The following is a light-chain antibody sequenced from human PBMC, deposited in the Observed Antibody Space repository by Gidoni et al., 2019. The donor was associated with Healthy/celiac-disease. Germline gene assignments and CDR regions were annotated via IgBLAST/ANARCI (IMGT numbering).Light chain of an antibody. V-gene: IGKV3-11*01. J-gene: IGKJ2*01. CDR2: DAS. Sequence: VFTQSPATLSFSPWDRSTLSCSASQSVRSYLAWYQQKPGQAPRLLIYDASNRATGTPARFSGSGSETDFTLTISSIEPEDFAVYYCQQRSNWPPYTFGQGTKLEIK. CDR1: QSVRSY. CDR3: QQRSNWPPYT.